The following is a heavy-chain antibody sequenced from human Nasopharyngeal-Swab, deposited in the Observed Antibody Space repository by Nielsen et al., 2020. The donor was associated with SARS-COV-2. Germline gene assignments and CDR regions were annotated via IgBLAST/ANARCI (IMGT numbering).Heavy chain of an antibody. D-gene: IGHD3-22*01. CDR2: ISSSGSTI. Sequence: GGSLRLSCAASGFTFSDYYMSWIRQAPGKGLEWVSYISSSGSTIYYADSVKGRFTISRDNAKNSLYLQMNSLRAEDTAVYYCAKPQYDSSGYYYEGYFDYWGQGTLVTVSS. J-gene: IGHJ4*02. V-gene: IGHV3-11*04. CDR1: GFTFSDYY. CDR3: AKPQYDSSGYYYEGYFDY.